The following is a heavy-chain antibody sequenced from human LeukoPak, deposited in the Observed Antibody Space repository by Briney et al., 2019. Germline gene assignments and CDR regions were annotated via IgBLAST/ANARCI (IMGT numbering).Heavy chain of an antibody. Sequence: GGSLRLSCAASGFTFSSYGMHRVRQAPGKGLEWVAFIRYDGSNKYYADSVKGRFTISRDNSKNTLYLQMNSLRPEDTAVYYCAGHFGAWHYFDYWGQGTLVTVSS. J-gene: IGHJ4*02. CDR3: AGHFGAWHYFDY. CDR2: IRYDGSNK. D-gene: IGHD3-3*01. V-gene: IGHV3-30*02. CDR1: GFTFSSYG.